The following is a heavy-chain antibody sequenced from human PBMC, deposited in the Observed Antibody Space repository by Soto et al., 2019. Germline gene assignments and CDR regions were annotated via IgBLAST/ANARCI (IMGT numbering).Heavy chain of an antibody. Sequence: QVQLRESGPGLVKASETLSLTCTVSGESISSYYWSWIRRPAGKGLEWIGRMYGSGSTNYSPSLKSRVTMSVDTSKNQFSLKLSSVTAADTAVYYCARVLLERRHYFGMDVWGQGTTVTVSS. CDR3: ARVLLERRHYFGMDV. CDR1: GESISSYY. V-gene: IGHV4-4*07. CDR2: MYGSGST. D-gene: IGHD1-1*01. J-gene: IGHJ6*02.